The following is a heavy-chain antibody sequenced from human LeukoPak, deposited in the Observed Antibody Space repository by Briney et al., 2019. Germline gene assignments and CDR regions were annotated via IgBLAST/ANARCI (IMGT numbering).Heavy chain of an antibody. CDR1: GGSISSHN. J-gene: IGHJ4*02. D-gene: IGHD3-22*01. Sequence: SETLSLTCTVSGGSISSHNWNWIRQPPGKGLEWIGDIYNSGSPNYNPSLKSRVTISVDTSKNQFSLKLSSVTAADAAVYYCARVDGSGYYTFFDYWGQGTLVTVSS. CDR3: ARVDGSGYYTFFDY. CDR2: IYNSGSP. V-gene: IGHV4-59*11.